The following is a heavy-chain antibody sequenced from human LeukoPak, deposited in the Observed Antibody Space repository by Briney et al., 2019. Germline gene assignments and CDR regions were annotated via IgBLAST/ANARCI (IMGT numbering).Heavy chain of an antibody. D-gene: IGHD3-10*01. J-gene: IGHJ4*02. Sequence: GGSLRLSCAASGFTFSSYSMNWVRQAPGKGLEWVSSISSSSSYIYSADSVKGRFTISRDNAKNSLYLQMNSLRVEDTAVYYCADLHYFASRYWGQGTLVTVSS. CDR3: ADLHYFASRY. CDR2: ISSSSSYI. V-gene: IGHV3-21*04. CDR1: GFTFSSYS.